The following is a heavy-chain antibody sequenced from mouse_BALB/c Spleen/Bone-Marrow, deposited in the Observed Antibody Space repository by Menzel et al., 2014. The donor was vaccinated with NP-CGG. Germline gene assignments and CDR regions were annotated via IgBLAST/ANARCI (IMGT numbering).Heavy chain of an antibody. D-gene: IGHD4-1*01. CDR1: GYTFTNYT. CDR2: INPSSGYT. V-gene: IGHV1-4*01. Sequence: VKLMESGAELARPGASVKMSCKASGYTFTNYTMHWVKQRPGQGLEWIGCINPSSGYTNYNQKFKDTATLTADKSSSTAYMQLSSLTSADSAVYYCARGKTGFYGMDYWGQGASVTVSS. J-gene: IGHJ4*01. CDR3: ARGKTGFYGMDY.